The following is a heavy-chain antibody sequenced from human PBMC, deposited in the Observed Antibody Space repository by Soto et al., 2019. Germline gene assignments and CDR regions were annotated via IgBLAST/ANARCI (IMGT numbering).Heavy chain of an antibody. Sequence: EESLKISCKCSGYTFTDYWIAWVRQMPGKGLEWMGMIYPGDSDTRYSPSFQGQGTISADKSMTTAYLQWNSLKASDTAMYYCARGVLGGDNWFDPWGQGTLVTVSS. CDR2: IYPGDSDT. CDR3: ARGVLGGDNWFDP. D-gene: IGHD3-16*01. V-gene: IGHV5-51*01. J-gene: IGHJ5*02. CDR1: GYTFTDYW.